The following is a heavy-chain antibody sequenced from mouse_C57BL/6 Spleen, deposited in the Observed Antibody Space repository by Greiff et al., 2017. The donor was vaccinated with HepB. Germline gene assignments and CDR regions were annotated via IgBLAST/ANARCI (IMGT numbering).Heavy chain of an antibody. CDR3: ARGGYYY. V-gene: IGHV1-26*01. CDR2: INPNNGGT. D-gene: IGHD2-3*01. Sequence: EVQLQQSGPELVKPGASVKISCKASGYTFTDYYMNWVKQSHGKSLEWIGDINPNNGGTSYNQKFKGKATLTVDKSSSTAYMELRSLTSVDSAVYYCARGGYYYWGQGTTLTVSS. CDR1: GYTFTDYY. J-gene: IGHJ2*01.